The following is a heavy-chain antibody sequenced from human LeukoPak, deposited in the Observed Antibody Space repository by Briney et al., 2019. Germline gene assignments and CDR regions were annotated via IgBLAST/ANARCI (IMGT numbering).Heavy chain of an antibody. V-gene: IGHV4-59*01. CDR2: IYYSGST. Sequence: VKPSETLSLTCTVSGGSISSSYWSWIRQPPGKGLEWIGYIYYSGSTNYNPSLKSRVTISVDTSKNQFSLKLSSVTAADTAVYYCAREPCGGDCYSGYFDYWGQGTLVTVSS. CDR1: GGSISSSY. J-gene: IGHJ4*02. CDR3: AREPCGGDCYSGYFDY. D-gene: IGHD2-21*02.